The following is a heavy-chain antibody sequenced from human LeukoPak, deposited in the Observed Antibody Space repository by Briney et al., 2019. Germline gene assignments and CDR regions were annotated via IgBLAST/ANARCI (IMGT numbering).Heavy chain of an antibody. V-gene: IGHV4-34*01. J-gene: IGHJ4*02. CDR3: AREKMRRYSYGYAH. D-gene: IGHD5-18*01. CDR1: GGSFSGYY. CDR2: INHSGST. Sequence: SSETLSLTCAVSGGSFSGYYWSWIRQPPGKGLEWIGEINHSGSTNYNSSLKSRVTISVDTSKNQFSLKVSSVTAADTAVYYCAREKMRRYSYGYAHWGQGTLVTVSS.